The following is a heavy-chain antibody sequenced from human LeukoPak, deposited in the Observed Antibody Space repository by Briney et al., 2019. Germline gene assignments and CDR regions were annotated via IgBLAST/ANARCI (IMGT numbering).Heavy chain of an antibody. CDR1: GFTFSHYG. CDR3: AKDAQRGFDYSNSLES. D-gene: IGHD4-11*01. CDR2: IWSDGTNQ. V-gene: IGHV3-33*06. Sequence: PGRSLRLSCAAAGFTFSHYGMHWVRQAPGKGLEWVAVIWSDGTNQYYADSVKGRFTISRDDSGNTVYLQMNSLRPEDTGVYYCAKDAQRGFDYSNSLESRGRGTPVTVST. J-gene: IGHJ5*01.